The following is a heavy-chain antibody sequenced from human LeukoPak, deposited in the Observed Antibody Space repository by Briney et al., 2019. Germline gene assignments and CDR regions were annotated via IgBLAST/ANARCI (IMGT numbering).Heavy chain of an antibody. CDR1: GGSISSSSYS. J-gene: IGHJ4*02. CDR2: IYYSGST. D-gene: IGHD3-3*01. Sequence: SETLSLTCTVSGGSISSSSYSWGWIRQPPGKGLEWIGSIYYSGSTYYNPSLKSRVTISVDTSKNQFSLKLSSVTAADTAVYYCARGPMDFWSGYFIYFDYWGQGTLVTVSS. V-gene: IGHV4-39*01. CDR3: ARGPMDFWSGYFIYFDY.